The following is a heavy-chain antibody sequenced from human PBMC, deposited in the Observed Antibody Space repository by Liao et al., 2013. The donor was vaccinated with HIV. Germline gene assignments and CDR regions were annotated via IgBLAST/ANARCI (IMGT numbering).Heavy chain of an antibody. CDR1: GSAISRYY. Sequence: QVQLQESGPGRVKPSETLSLTCSISGSAISRYYWTWMRQPPGQGLEWIGNIDYTGITKYNPSLTSRVTISVDTSNNQFSLNMSSLTSADTAVYYCAAGNFWHDLLIDYWGQGTVVAVS. CDR3: AAGNFWHDLLIDY. CDR2: IDYTGIT. J-gene: IGHJ4*02. V-gene: IGHV4-59*01. D-gene: IGHD3-3*01.